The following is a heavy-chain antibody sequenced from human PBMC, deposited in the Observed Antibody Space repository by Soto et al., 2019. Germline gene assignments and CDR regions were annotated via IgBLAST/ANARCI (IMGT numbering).Heavy chain of an antibody. D-gene: IGHD3-10*01. CDR3: VRVNFRGTQLWLEAFDY. CDR1: GFTFNNYV. Sequence: EVQLLESGGGLVQPGGSLRLSCAASGFTFNNYVMAWVRQAPGKGLEWVSGISGSDGSTVYADSMKGRFSISRDNSKNTLYLQVHSLRAGDTAGYYCVRVNFRGTQLWLEAFDYWGRGTLVSVSS. J-gene: IGHJ4*02. CDR2: ISGSDGST. V-gene: IGHV3-23*01.